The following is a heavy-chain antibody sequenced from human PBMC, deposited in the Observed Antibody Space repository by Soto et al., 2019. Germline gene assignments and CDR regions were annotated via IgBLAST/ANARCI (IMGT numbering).Heavy chain of an antibody. CDR3: ARRYGSWFDY. J-gene: IGHJ4*02. CDR1: GGSISSYY. D-gene: IGHD5-18*01. V-gene: IGHV4-59*08. Sequence: SDTLSLTCTVSGGSISSYYWSWIRQPPGKGLEWIGYIYYSGSTNYNPSLKSRVTISVDTSKNQFSLKLSSVTAADTAVYYCARRYGSWFDYWGQGTLVTVSS. CDR2: IYYSGST.